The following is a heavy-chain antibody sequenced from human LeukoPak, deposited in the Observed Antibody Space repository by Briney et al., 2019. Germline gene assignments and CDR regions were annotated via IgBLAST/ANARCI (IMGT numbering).Heavy chain of an antibody. CDR1: GYTFTSYY. V-gene: IGHV1-46*01. D-gene: IGHD5-18*01. J-gene: IGHJ4*02. CDR3: ARSFNPIRGSSFGYDY. CDR2: INPSGGST. Sequence: ASVKVSCKASGYTFTSYYMHWVRQAPGQGFEWMGIINPSGGSTSYAQKFQGRVTMTRDMSTSTVYMELSSLRSEDTAVYYCARSFNPIRGSSFGYDYGGQGTLVTVSS.